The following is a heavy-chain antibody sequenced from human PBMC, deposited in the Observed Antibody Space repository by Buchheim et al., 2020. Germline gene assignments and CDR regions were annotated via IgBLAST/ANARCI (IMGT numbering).Heavy chain of an antibody. CDR1: GGSISTYS. V-gene: IGHV4-59*01. J-gene: IGHJ4*01. CDR2: IYYGGST. D-gene: IGHD4-11*01. Sequence: QVQLQESGPGLVTPSETLSLSCAVSGGSISTYSWTWIRRHPGKGLEWIGCIYYGGSTNYNHYLKSRVTITVDKSKNQFSLRLTSLTAADTAVYYCARGFQGLPLDYWGHGAL. CDR3: ARGFQGLPLDY.